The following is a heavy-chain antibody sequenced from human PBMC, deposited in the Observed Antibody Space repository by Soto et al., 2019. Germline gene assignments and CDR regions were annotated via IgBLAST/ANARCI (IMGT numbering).Heavy chain of an antibody. CDR1: GFTLGSYA. Sequence: HPGGSLRLSCSASGFTLGSYAFHWVRQASGKGLEYVSAINHNGVSRYYADSVKGRFTISRDNAQSALYLQMDSLRVEDTAVYYCVRAACTSCYGYQHWGQGTLVTVSS. V-gene: IGHV3-64*04. CDR2: INHNGVSR. D-gene: IGHD2-2*01. CDR3: VRAACTSCYGYQH. J-gene: IGHJ1*01.